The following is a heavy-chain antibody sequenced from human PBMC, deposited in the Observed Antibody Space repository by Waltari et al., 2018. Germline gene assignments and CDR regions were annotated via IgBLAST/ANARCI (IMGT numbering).Heavy chain of an antibody. J-gene: IGHJ4*02. D-gene: IGHD2-21*02. CDR1: GGSFSGYY. CDR2: INHSGST. V-gene: IGHV4-34*01. CDR3: ARGVLNPGGDCYPFDY. Sequence: QVQLQQWGAGLLKPSETLSLTCAVYGGSFSGYYWSWIRQPPGKGLEWIGEINHSGSTNDNPSLKSRVTISVDTSKNQFSRKLSSVTAADTAVYYCARGVLNPGGDCYPFDYWGQGTLVTVSS.